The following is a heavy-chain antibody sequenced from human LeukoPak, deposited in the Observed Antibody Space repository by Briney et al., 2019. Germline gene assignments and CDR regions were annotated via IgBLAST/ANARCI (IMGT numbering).Heavy chain of an antibody. CDR1: GYTFTGYY. CDR3: VVSARRSDAFDI. CDR2: INSNSGGT. D-gene: IGHD2-15*01. V-gene: IGHV1-2*02. Sequence: ASVKVSCKASGYTFTGYYMHWVRQAPGQGLEWMGWINSNSGGTNYAQKFQGRVTMTRDTSISTAYMELSSLRSEDTAVYYCVVSARRSDAFDIWGQGTMVTVSS. J-gene: IGHJ3*02.